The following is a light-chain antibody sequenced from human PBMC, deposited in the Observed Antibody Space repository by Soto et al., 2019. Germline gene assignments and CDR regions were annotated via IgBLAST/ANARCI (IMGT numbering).Light chain of an antibody. Sequence: EIVMTQSPATLSVSPGGRATLSCRASQNVSSDLAWYQQRPGQPPSLLIFDASTRASGVPARFSGSGSRTEFTLTISSLQPDDFVVYCCQQYSNWPRGSFGQGTKVDNK. J-gene: IGKJ1*01. CDR3: QQYSNWPRGS. V-gene: IGKV3-15*01. CDR2: DAS. CDR1: QNVSSD.